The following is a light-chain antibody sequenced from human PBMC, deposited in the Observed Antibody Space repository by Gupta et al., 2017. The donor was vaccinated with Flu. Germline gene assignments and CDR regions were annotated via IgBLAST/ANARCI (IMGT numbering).Light chain of an antibody. CDR3: RQGEHWPWA. CDR2: KGS. CDR1: RGRVHSDDNTY. Sequence: VTLGKPASISCRSSRGRVHSDDNTYLNWLQQRPDQSPRRLIYKGSYRESGVPDRFSGSGSGTXFRLRIXMGAAEDVRVYCCRQGEHWPWAFGXGTRLEMK. J-gene: IGKJ1*01. V-gene: IGKV2-30*02.